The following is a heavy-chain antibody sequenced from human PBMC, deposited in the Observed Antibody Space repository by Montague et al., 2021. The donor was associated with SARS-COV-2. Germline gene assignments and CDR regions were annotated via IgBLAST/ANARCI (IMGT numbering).Heavy chain of an antibody. CDR1: GFTFSSYS. D-gene: IGHD1-26*01. CDR3: ARPSLRWELPDAFDI. CDR2: ISSSSSYI. J-gene: IGHJ3*02. Sequence: SLSLSWSASGFTFSSYSMNWVRQAPGKGLEWVSSISSSSSYIYYAGSVKGRFTISRDNAKNSLYLQMNSLRAEDTAVYYCARPSLRWELPDAFDIWGQGTMVTVSS. V-gene: IGHV3-21*01.